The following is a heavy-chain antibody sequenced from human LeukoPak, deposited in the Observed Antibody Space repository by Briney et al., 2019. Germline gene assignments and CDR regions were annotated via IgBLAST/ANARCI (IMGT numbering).Heavy chain of an antibody. CDR1: GYRFTNSW. J-gene: IGHJ4*02. D-gene: IGHD6-6*01. Sequence: GESLKISCKGSGYRFTNSWIAWVRQMPGKGLEWMGIIYPSDSDTRYSPSFQGQVTISAVKSITTAYLQLSSLKASDTAMYYCATRNDSSSFPFFDYWGQGTLLTVSS. CDR2: IYPSDSDT. V-gene: IGHV5-51*01. CDR3: ATRNDSSSFPFFDY.